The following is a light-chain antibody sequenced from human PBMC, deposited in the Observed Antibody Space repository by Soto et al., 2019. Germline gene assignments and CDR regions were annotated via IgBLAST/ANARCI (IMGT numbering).Light chain of an antibody. J-gene: IGKJ1*01. CDR2: GAS. Sequence: EIVLTQSPGTLSLSPGERATLSCRASQSISSKLAWYQQKPGQAPRLLIYGASTRATGIPVRFSGSGSGTEFTLTISSLQSEDFAVYYCQQYNNWLWTFGQGTKVDIK. CDR1: QSISSK. V-gene: IGKV3-15*01. CDR3: QQYNNWLWT.